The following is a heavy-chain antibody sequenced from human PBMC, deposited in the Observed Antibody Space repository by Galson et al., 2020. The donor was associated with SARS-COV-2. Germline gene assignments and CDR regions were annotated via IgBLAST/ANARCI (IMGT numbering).Heavy chain of an antibody. CDR1: GFTFSDHA. J-gene: IGHJ4*02. V-gene: IGHV3-33*01. CDR3: ARDGQYISGWALDY. Sequence: GGSLRLSCAASGFTFSDHAIHWVRQAPGKGLEWVAQIWYDGSNKFYVDSVKGRFTISRDNSENTVYLQMNNLRAEDTAVYYCARDGQYISGWALDYWGQGTLVTVSS. D-gene: IGHD6-19*01. CDR2: IWYDGSNK.